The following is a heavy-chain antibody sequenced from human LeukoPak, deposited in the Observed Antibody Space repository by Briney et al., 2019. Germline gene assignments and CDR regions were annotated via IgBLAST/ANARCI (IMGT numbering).Heavy chain of an antibody. CDR3: MSTSNWGSVIFDY. Sequence: ASGEVSGKAAGYTVTSYDIKWGGEATGQGGEWRGWMESNRDKTVYAQRLQGRGTITRNTSITTAYMELRGLRSEDTAVYYCMSTSNWGSVIFDYWGQGTLVTVSS. CDR2: MESNRDKT. J-gene: IGHJ4*02. D-gene: IGHD7-27*01. V-gene: IGHV1-8*03. CDR1: GYTVTSYD.